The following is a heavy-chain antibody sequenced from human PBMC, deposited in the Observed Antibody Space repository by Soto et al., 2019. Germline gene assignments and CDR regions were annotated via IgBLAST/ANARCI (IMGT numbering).Heavy chain of an antibody. CDR3: ARDGYSDYSFDY. CDR1: GFTFSSYA. V-gene: IGHV3-64*01. D-gene: IGHD4-17*01. J-gene: IGHJ4*02. Sequence: EVQLVESGGGLVQPGGSLRLSCAASGFTFSSYAMHWVRQTPGKGLEYVSTISRNGGSTYYANSVKGRFTISRDNSKNTLYLQMGSLRAEDMAVYYWARDGYSDYSFDYWGQGTLVTVSS. CDR2: ISRNGGST.